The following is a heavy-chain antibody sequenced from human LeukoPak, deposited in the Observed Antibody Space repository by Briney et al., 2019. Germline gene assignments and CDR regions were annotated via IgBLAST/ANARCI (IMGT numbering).Heavy chain of an antibody. D-gene: IGHD1-1*01. CDR1: GFTFGDHA. Sequence: GGSLRLSCTGSGFTFGDHAMSWVRQAPGKGLEWVGFIRSKAYRGTTEYAASVKGRFTISRDDSASIAYLQMNSLRTEDIAVYYCARGPIQLWIHNAMDVWGQGTTVTVSS. V-gene: IGHV3-49*04. CDR3: ARGPIQLWIHNAMDV. J-gene: IGHJ6*02. CDR2: IRSKAYRGTT.